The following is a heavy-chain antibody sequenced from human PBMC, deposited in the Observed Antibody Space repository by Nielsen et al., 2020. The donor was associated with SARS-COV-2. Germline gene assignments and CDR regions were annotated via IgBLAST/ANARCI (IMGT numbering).Heavy chain of an antibody. CDR1: GFTFDDYA. J-gene: IGHJ4*02. CDR2: IHYSGTA. Sequence: ESLKISCAASGFTFDDYAMHWVRQAPGKGLEWLAYIHYSGTANYNPSLKSRGLVSIDTSKNQFSLKLSSVTAADTAVYYCATDGFSFGTFDYWGQGALVTVSS. V-gene: IGHV4-59*01. CDR3: ATDGFSFGTFDY. D-gene: IGHD1-1*01.